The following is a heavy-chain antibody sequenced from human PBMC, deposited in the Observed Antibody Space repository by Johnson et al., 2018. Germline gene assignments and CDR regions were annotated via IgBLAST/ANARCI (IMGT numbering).Heavy chain of an antibody. CDR1: GFTFSNAW. J-gene: IGHJ6*02. CDR3: ARDLGVKEYYYYGMDV. D-gene: IGHD3-16*01. Sequence: VQLVQSGGGLVKPGGSLRLSCVISGFTFSNAWMSWVRQAPGKGLEWVGRIKSKNDGGTTDYAAPVKGRSTISRDDSKNTLYLQMNSLGAEDTAVYYCARDLGVKEYYYYGMDVWGQGTTVTVS. CDR2: IKSKNDGGTT. V-gene: IGHV3-15*01.